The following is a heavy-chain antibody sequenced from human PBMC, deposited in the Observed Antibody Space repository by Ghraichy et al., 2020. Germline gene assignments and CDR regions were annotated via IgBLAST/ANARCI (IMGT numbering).Heavy chain of an antibody. CDR1: GGTFTTFG. CDR3: ARDYYGGNSNDF. CDR2: INTYNDNT. J-gene: IGHJ4*02. Sequence: ASVKVSCKASGGTFTTFGVSWVRQAPGQGLEWMGWINTYNDNTNYAQKFQGRVSMTTDTSTTTAYLELRSLRSDDTAVYYCARDYYGGNSNDFWGQGTLVTVAS. D-gene: IGHD4-23*01. V-gene: IGHV1-18*01.